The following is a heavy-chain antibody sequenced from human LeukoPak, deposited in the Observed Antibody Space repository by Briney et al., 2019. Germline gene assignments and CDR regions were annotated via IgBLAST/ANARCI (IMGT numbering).Heavy chain of an antibody. D-gene: IGHD4-17*01. CDR2: ISSSGSTI. J-gene: IGHJ4*02. Sequence: GGSLRLSCAASGFTFSSYEMNWVRQAPGKGLEWVSYISSSGSTIYYADSVKGRFTISRDNAKNSLYLQMNSLRAEDTAVYYCARDLGMTTVSQEDYWGQGTLVTVSS. CDR3: ARDLGMTTVSQEDY. CDR1: GFTFSSYE. V-gene: IGHV3-48*03.